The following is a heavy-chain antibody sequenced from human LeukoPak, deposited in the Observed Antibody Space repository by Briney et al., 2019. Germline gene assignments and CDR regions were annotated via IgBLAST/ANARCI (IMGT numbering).Heavy chain of an antibody. J-gene: IGHJ3*02. V-gene: IGHV3-9*01. CDR1: GFTIDDYA. D-gene: IGHD1-26*01. CDR3: AKDIRELDPRLDDAFDI. Sequence: GGSLRLSCAASGFTIDDYAMHWVRHAPGKGLEWVSGISWNSGSIGYADSVKGRFTISRDNAKNSLYLQMNSLRAEDTALYYCAKDIRELDPRLDDAFDIWGQGTMVTVSS. CDR2: ISWNSGSI.